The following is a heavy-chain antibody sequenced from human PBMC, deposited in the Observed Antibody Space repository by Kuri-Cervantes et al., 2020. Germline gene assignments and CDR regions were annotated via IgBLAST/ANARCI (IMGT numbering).Heavy chain of an antibody. CDR3: ARGHRRDGYNLGY. J-gene: IGHJ4*02. CDR1: GGSISSGGYY. V-gene: IGHV4-31*03. CDR2: IYYSGST. D-gene: IGHD5-24*01. Sequence: SETLSLTCTVSGGSISSGGYYWSWIRQHPGKGLEWIGYIYYSGSTYYNPSLKSRVTISVDTSKNQFSLKLSSVTAADTAVYYCARGHRRDGYNLGYWGQGTLVTVSS.